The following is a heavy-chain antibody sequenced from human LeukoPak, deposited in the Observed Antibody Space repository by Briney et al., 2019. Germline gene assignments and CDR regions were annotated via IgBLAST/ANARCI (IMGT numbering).Heavy chain of an antibody. CDR3: ARDPPPREIGYIEHGY. CDR2: IYYSGST. J-gene: IGHJ4*02. V-gene: IGHV4-39*07. CDR1: GGSISSSSYY. Sequence: SETLSLTCTVSGGSISSSSYYWGWIRQPPGKGLEWIGSIYYSGSTYYNPSLKSRVTISVDTSKNQFSLKLSSVTAADTAVYYCARDPPPREIGYIEHGYWGQGTLVTVSS. D-gene: IGHD5-24*01.